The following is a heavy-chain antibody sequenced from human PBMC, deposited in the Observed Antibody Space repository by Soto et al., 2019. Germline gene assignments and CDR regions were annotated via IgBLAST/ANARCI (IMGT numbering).Heavy chain of an antibody. CDR1: GFTFSDYG. J-gene: IGHJ5*01. CDR2: ISRSSDTI. CDR3: ARRFGS. Sequence: VQLVESGGDLVQPGGSLRLSCATSGFTFSDYGMNWVRQAPGKGLEWVSYISRSSDTIYYGDSVKGRFTISRDNAKNLLYLQMNSLRAEATAVYYCARRFGSWGQGTLVTVSS. V-gene: IGHV3-48*01.